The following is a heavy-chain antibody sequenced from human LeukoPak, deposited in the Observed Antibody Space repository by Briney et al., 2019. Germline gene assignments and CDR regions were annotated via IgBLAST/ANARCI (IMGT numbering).Heavy chain of an antibody. Sequence: VGSLRLSSAASGFTSTSYAMHWVRQAPGKRLEWVALIPYDGSNKYYADSVRGRFTVSRDNSKNTLYLQMNSLSAEDTAVYYCAELGITMIGGVWGKGTTVTISS. D-gene: IGHD3-10*02. CDR2: IPYDGSNK. J-gene: IGHJ6*04. V-gene: IGHV3-30*04. CDR3: AELGITMIGGV. CDR1: GFTSTSYA.